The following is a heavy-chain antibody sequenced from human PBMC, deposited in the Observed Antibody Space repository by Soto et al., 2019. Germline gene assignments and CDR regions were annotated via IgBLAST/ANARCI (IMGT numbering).Heavy chain of an antibody. D-gene: IGHD3-22*01. Sequence: GGSLRLSCAASGFTFSRYWMSWVRQAPGKGLEWMANIKQDGSEKFYVDSVKGRFTISRDNAKNSLHLQMNSLRTEDTAVYYCARGDYYDGSGSFADAFDIWGLGTMVTVSS. V-gene: IGHV3-7*05. CDR3: ARGDYYDGSGSFADAFDI. CDR2: IKQDGSEK. J-gene: IGHJ3*02. CDR1: GFTFSRYW.